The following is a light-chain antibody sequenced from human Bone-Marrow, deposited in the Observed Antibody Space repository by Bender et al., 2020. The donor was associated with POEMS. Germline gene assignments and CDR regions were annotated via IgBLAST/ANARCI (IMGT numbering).Light chain of an antibody. J-gene: IGLJ2*01. CDR3: GAYAGRNTYVL. CDR2: DVS. CDR1: SSDVGNYNF. V-gene: IGLV2-11*01. Sequence: QSALTQPASVSGSPGQSVTISCTGTSSDVGNYNFVSWYQQHPGKATKLMIYDVSNRPSGVPDRFSGSKSGNTASLTVSGLQAEDEADYYCGAYAGRNTYVLFGGGTKLTVL.